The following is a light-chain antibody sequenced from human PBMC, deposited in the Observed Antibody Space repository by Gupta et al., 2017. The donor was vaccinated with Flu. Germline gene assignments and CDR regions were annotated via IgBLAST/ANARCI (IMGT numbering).Light chain of an antibody. V-gene: IGLV2-8*01. J-gene: IGLJ1*01. CDR1: ISDIGGYNL. Sequence: QSALTQPPSASGSPGQSVTISCAGTISDIGGYNLVSWYQQFPGKVPKLMIYEVYKRPSGVPDRFSGSKSGNTASLTVSGLQAEDEADYYCSASAGANNVYVFGTGTKVTVL. CDR3: SASAGANNVYV. CDR2: EVY.